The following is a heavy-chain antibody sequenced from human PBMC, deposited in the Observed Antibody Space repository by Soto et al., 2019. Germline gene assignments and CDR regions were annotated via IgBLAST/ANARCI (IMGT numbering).Heavy chain of an antibody. CDR1: GFSISNYA. D-gene: IGHD3-10*01. CDR3: AYTEYGSTNYPSLLEF. Sequence: HPGGSLRLSCAASGFSISNYAMTWVRQAPRGGLEWLSTLSSSGISTYYVDSVKGRFTISRDISKNTLYLQMNSLRAEDTAIYYCAYTEYGSTNYPSLLEFWGQGTLVTVSS. J-gene: IGHJ4*02. V-gene: IGHV3-23*01. CDR2: LSSSGIST.